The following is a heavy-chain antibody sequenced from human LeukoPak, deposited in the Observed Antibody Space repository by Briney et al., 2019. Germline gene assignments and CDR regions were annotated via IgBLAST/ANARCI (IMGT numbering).Heavy chain of an antibody. D-gene: IGHD6-25*01. V-gene: IGHV4-34*01. CDR2: INHSGST. J-gene: IGHJ4*02. CDR1: GGSFSGYY. Sequence: SETLSLTCAVYGGSFSGYYWSWIRQPPGKGLGWIGEINHSGSTNYNPSLKSRVTISVDTSKNQFSLKLSSVTAADTAVYYCAREGSLRPHFDYWGQGTLVTVSS. CDR3: AREGSLRPHFDY.